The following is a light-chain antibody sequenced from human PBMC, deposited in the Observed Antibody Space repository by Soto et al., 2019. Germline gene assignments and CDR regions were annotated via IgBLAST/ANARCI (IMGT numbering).Light chain of an antibody. V-gene: IGLV2-8*01. CDR3: CSYAGDNNVV. CDR1: SSDVGGYNY. J-gene: IGLJ2*01. CDR2: EVN. Sequence: QSVLTQPPSASGSPGQSVTISCTGTSSDVGGYNYVSWYQQHPGKAPKVMIYEVNKRPSGVPDRVSGSKSGNTASLTVSGLQAEDEADYYCCSYAGDNNVVFGGGTKLTVL.